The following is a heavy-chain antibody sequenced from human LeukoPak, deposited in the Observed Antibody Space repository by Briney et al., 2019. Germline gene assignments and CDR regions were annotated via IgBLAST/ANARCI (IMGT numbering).Heavy chain of an antibody. V-gene: IGHV3-33*01. CDR3: ARDPSDSSSPLYYFDY. J-gene: IGHJ4*02. CDR1: GFTFSSYG. Sequence: PGGSLRLSCAASGFTFSSYGMHWVRQAPGKGLEWVAVIWYDGSNKYYADSVKGRFTISRDNSKNTLYLQMNSLRAEDTAVYYCARDPSDSSSPLYYFDYWGQGTLDTVSS. D-gene: IGHD6-13*01. CDR2: IWYDGSNK.